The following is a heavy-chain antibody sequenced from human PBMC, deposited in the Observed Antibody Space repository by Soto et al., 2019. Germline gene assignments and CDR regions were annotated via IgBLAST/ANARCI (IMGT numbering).Heavy chain of an antibody. Sequence: EVQLVETGGGLIQPGGSLRLSCVASGFIGSTKYMNWVRQAPGKGLEWVSVIYSDGRTVYADSVKGRFTISRDNSKNTLYLQMNSLRAEDTAAYYCARAVDVYDAFDFWGQGTKVTVSS. J-gene: IGHJ3*01. CDR3: ARAVDVYDAFDF. V-gene: IGHV3-53*02. D-gene: IGHD1-20*01. CDR1: GFIGSTKY. CDR2: IYSDGRT.